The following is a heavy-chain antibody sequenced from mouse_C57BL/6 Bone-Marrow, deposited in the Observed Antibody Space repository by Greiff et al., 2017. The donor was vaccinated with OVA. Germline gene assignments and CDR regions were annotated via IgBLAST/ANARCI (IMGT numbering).Heavy chain of an antibody. CDR3: ASPLLLRSYYAMDY. V-gene: IGHV5-6*01. CDR1: GFTFSSYG. CDR2: ISSGGSYT. Sequence: EVMLVESGGDLVKPGGSLKLSCAASGFTFSSYGMSWVRQTPDKRLEWVATISSGGSYTYYPDSVKGRFTISRDNAKNTLYLQMSSLKSEDTAMYYCASPLLLRSYYAMDYWGQGTSVTVSS. D-gene: IGHD1-1*01. J-gene: IGHJ4*01.